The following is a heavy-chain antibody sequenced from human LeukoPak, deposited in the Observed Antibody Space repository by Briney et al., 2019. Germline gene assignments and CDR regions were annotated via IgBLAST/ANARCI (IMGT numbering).Heavy chain of an antibody. Sequence: PGGSLRLPCAASGFTFSNYALSWVRQAPGKGLEWVSAISGDGGRTYYADSVKGRFTISRDNSKRTLYLQMDSLRADDTAVYYCAKDIEALSSSWYYFDYWGQGTLVTVSS. V-gene: IGHV3-23*01. CDR3: AKDIEALSSSWYYFDY. J-gene: IGHJ4*02. CDR2: ISGDGGRT. CDR1: GFTFSNYA. D-gene: IGHD6-13*01.